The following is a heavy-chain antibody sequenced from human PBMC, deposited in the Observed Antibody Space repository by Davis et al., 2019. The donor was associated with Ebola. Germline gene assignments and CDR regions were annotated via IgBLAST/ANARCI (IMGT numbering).Heavy chain of an antibody. Sequence: PGRSLKISCAVSGFTFSNYWMHWVRQAPGKGLVWVSRISNDGSATSYADSVKGRFTISRDNAKNTLYLQMNSLRAEDTAVYYCARAPRDYWGQGTLVTVSS. CDR1: GFTFSNYW. J-gene: IGHJ4*02. CDR2: ISNDGSAT. V-gene: IGHV3-74*01. CDR3: ARAPRDY.